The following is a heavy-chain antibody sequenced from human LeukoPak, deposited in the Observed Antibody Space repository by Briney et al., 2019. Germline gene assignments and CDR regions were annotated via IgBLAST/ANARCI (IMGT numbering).Heavy chain of an antibody. CDR2: INRSAST. V-gene: IGHV4-38-2*02. J-gene: IGHJ5*02. D-gene: IGHD3-10*01. Sequence: PSETLSLTCTVSGYSISSGYYWGWIRQPPGKGLEWIGGINRSASTNYNPSLKSRVTISVDTSKNQFSLKLSSVTAADTAVYYCARGGRRVTMVRGVMRGWFDPWGQGTLVTVSS. CDR3: ARGGRRVTMVRGVMRGWFDP. CDR1: GYSISSGYY.